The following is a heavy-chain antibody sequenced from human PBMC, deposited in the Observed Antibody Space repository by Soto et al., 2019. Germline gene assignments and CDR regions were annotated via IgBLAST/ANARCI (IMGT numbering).Heavy chain of an antibody. CDR1: GGSISSSNW. D-gene: IGHD6-6*01. CDR3: ARDPIRGSSSGFFDY. Sequence: SETLSLTCAVSGGSISSSNWWSWVRQPPGKGLEWIGEIYHSGSTNYNPSLKSRVSISVDKSKNQFSLKLSSVSAADTAVYYCARDPIRGSSSGFFDYWGQGTLVTVSS. CDR2: IYHSGST. J-gene: IGHJ4*02. V-gene: IGHV4-4*02.